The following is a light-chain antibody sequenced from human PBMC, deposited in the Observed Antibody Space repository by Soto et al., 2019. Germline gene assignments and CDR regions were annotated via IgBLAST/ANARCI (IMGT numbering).Light chain of an antibody. CDR3: KQYGSSGT. V-gene: IGKV3-20*01. CDR1: QSVSNNY. Sequence: EIVLTRSPGTLSLSPGERATLSCRASQSVSNNYLAWYQQKPGQAPRLLIYAASNRATGIQDRFSGSGSGTDFTLTIRRLEPEDFAVYYCKQYGSSGTCGQGTKVDIK. CDR2: AAS. J-gene: IGKJ1*01.